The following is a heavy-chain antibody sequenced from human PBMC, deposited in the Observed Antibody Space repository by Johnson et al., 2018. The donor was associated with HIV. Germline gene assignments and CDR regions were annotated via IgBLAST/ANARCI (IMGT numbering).Heavy chain of an antibody. V-gene: IGHV3-7*01. CDR3: ASGDDDGF. Sequence: GFVQPGGSLRLSCAASGFTFSSYWMSWVRQAPGKGLEWVANIRQDGSEKHYVDSVKGRFTVSRDNSKNTLYLQMNSLRAEDTAVYFCASGDDDGFWGQGTKVTVSS. D-gene: IGHD5-12*01. CDR1: GFTFSSYW. J-gene: IGHJ3*01. CDR2: IRQDGSEK.